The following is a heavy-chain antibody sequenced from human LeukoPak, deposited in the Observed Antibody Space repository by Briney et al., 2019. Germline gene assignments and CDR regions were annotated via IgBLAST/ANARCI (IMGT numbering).Heavy chain of an antibody. D-gene: IGHD2-15*01. CDR3: AKDRGWYCSGGSCYEYNWFDP. J-gene: IGHJ5*02. Sequence: GGSLRLSCAASGFTFSSYAMSWVRQAPGKGLEWVSAISGSGGGTYYADSVKGRFTISRDNSKNTLYLQMNSLRAEDTAVYYCAKDRGWYCSGGSCYEYNWFDPWGQGTLVTVSS. V-gene: IGHV3-23*01. CDR2: ISGSGGGT. CDR1: GFTFSSYA.